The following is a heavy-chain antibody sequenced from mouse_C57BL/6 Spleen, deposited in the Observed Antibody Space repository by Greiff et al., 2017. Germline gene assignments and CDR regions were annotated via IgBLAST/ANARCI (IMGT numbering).Heavy chain of an antibody. Sequence: EVQLQESGPELVKPGASVKISCKASGYSFTDYNMNWVKQSTGKSLEWIGVINPNYGTTSYNQKFKGKATLTVDQSSSTAYMQLNSLTSEDSAVYYCARSDGNYVYYAMDYWGQGTSVTVSS. CDR3: ARSDGNYVYYAMDY. CDR1: GYSFTDYN. CDR2: INPNYGTT. J-gene: IGHJ4*01. D-gene: IGHD2-1*01. V-gene: IGHV1-39*01.